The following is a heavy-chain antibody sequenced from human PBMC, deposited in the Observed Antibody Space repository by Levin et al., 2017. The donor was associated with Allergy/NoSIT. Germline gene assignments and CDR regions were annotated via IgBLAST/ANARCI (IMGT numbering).Heavy chain of an antibody. CDR1: GFTFSSYA. Sequence: GGSLRLSCAASGFTFSSYAMSWVRQAPGKGLEWVSTISDGGGSTYYADSVKGLFTISRDNSKNTLYLQMNSLRADDTAVYYCAKDRAGGHYHESSGSWGQGTLVTVSS. V-gene: IGHV3-23*01. CDR2: ISDGGGST. CDR3: AKDRAGGHYHESSGS. D-gene: IGHD3-22*01. J-gene: IGHJ5*02.